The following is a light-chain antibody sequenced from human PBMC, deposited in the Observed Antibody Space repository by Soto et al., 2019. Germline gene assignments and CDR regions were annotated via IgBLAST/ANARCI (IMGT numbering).Light chain of an antibody. CDR3: FSYAGNYTVI. Sequence: QSALTQPASVSGSPGQSITISCTGTSSDVGSYNLVSWYQQHPGKAPKLMIYDVSKRPSGVPDRFSGSKSGNTASLFISRLQAEDEADYYCFSYAGNYTVIFGGGTKLTVL. CDR1: SSDVGSYNL. J-gene: IGLJ2*01. V-gene: IGLV2-11*01. CDR2: DVS.